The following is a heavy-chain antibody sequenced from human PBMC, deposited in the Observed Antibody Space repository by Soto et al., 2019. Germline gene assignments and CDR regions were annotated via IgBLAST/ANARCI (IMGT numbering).Heavy chain of an antibody. CDR1: GGSISSSSYY. Sequence: SETLSLTCTVSGGSISSSSYYWGWIRQPPGKGLEWIGSIYYSGSTYNNPSLKSRVTISVDTSKNQFSLKLSSVTAADTAVYYCARWVGEYDFWSGYAYYYYYMDVWGKGTTVTVSS. V-gene: IGHV4-39*01. J-gene: IGHJ6*03. CDR2: IYYSGST. CDR3: ARWVGEYDFWSGYAYYYYYMDV. D-gene: IGHD3-3*01.